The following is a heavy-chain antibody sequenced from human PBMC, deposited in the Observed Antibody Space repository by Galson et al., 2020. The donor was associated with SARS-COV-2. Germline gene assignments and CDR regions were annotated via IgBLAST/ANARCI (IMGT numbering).Heavy chain of an antibody. Sequence: SLRLSCAASGFTFDDYAMHWVRQAPGKGLEWVSGISWNSGSIGYADSVKGRFTISRDNAKNSLYLQMNSLRAEDTALYYCAKGLGPYYYDSSGYYPNWFDPWGQGTLVTVSS. CDR2: ISWNSGSI. CDR3: AKGLGPYYYDSSGYYPNWFDP. J-gene: IGHJ5*02. CDR1: GFTFDDYA. V-gene: IGHV3-9*01. D-gene: IGHD3-22*01.